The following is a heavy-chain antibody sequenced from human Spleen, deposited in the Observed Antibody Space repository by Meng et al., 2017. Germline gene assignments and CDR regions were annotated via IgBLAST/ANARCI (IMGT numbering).Heavy chain of an antibody. CDR3: QKLAGGSDS. CDR1: GGSFSGYN. Sequence: QVQLQQWGAGLLKPSEPLSLTCAVYGGSFSGYNWSWIRQPPGKGLEWIGEIDHSGGTNYNPSLKSRVTISVDTSKNQFSLKLSSVTAADTAVYYCQKLAGGSDSWGQGTLVTVSS. J-gene: IGHJ4*02. V-gene: IGHV4-34*01. D-gene: IGHD2-8*02. CDR2: IDHSGGT.